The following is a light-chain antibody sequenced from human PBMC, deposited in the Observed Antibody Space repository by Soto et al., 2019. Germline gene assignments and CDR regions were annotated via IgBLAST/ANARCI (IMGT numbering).Light chain of an antibody. J-gene: IGLJ1*01. Sequence: QSAVTHPHSPSAAPIHNGTISSSGSSSNIGGNSVSWYQQLPGTAPKLLIYADNSRPSGVPGRFSASKSGTSASLAITGLQAEDEADYYCQSFDNGLLAYVFGTGTKATVL. CDR2: ADN. V-gene: IGLV1-40*02. CDR3: QSFDNGLLAYV. CDR1: SSNIGGNS.